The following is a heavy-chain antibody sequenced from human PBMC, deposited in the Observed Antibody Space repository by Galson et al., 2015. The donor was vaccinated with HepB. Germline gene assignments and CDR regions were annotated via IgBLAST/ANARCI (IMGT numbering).Heavy chain of an antibody. D-gene: IGHD2-2*01. CDR1: GFTFSSYG. Sequence: SLRLSCAASGFTFSSYGMHWVRQAPGKGLEWVAVIWYDGSNKYYADSVKGRFTISRDNSKNTLYLQMNSLRAEDTAVYYCARELGRGVVVPAAMSYWGQGTLVTVSS. J-gene: IGHJ4*02. V-gene: IGHV3-33*01. CDR2: IWYDGSNK. CDR3: ARELGRGVVVPAAMSY.